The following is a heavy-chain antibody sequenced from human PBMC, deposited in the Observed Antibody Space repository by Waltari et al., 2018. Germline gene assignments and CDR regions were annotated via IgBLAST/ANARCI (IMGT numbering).Heavy chain of an antibody. J-gene: IGHJ5*02. CDR3: ARGGGGDWEWFDP. CDR2: IYYTGST. Sequence: QVQLQESGPSLLKPSDTLYLICTVSGGSVSGFYWSWVRQPPGKGLDWIGYIYYTGSTNFNPSLKSRVTMSVDTSKNQFSLKLSSVTAADTAFYYCARGGGGDWEWFDPWGQGTLVTVSS. V-gene: IGHV4-59*02. D-gene: IGHD2-21*02. CDR1: GGSVSGFY.